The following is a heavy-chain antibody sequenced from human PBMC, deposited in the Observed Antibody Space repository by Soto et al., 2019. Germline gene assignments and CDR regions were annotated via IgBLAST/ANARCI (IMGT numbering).Heavy chain of an antibody. CDR1: GGTFTTYA. D-gene: IGHD2-15*01. V-gene: IGHV1-69*12. CDR2: IIPIFGTA. CDR3: ARDEMVVATGSRTWHYYYGMDD. Sequence: QVQLVQSGAEVKKPGSSVKVSCKSSGGTFTTYAISWVRQAPGQGLEWMGGIIPIFGTANYAQKFQGRVSITADDSTTTAYMELISLRSGDTAVYYCARDEMVVATGSRTWHYYYGMDDWGQGTTVTVSS. J-gene: IGHJ6*02.